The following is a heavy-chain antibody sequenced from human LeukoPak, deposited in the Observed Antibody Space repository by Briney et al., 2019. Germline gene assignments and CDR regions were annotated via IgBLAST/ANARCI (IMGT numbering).Heavy chain of an antibody. CDR1: GGSISSYY. CDR3: ARDYPNYYGSGSYYRGVNWFDP. CDR2: IYTSGST. D-gene: IGHD3-10*01. Sequence: SETLSLTCTVSGGSISSYYWSWIRQPAGKGLEWIGRIYTSGSTNYNPSLKSRVTMSVDTSKNQSSLKLSSVTAADTAVYYCARDYPNYYGSGSYYRGVNWFDPWGQGTLVTVSS. V-gene: IGHV4-4*07. J-gene: IGHJ5*02.